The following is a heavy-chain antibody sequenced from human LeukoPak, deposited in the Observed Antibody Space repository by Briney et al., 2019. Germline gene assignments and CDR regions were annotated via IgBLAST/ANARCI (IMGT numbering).Heavy chain of an antibody. CDR2: IRYDGSNK. CDR1: GFTFSSYG. J-gene: IGHJ4*02. Sequence: PGGSLRLSCAASGFTFSSYGMHWVRQAPGKGLEWVAFIRYDGSNKYYADSVKGRFTISRDNSKNTLYLQMNSLRAEDTAVYYCAKDWREWLSYFDYWGQGTLVTVSS. D-gene: IGHD3-3*01. V-gene: IGHV3-30*02. CDR3: AKDWREWLSYFDY.